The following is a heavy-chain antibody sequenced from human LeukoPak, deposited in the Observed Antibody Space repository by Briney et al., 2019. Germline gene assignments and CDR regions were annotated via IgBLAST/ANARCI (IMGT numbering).Heavy chain of an antibody. V-gene: IGHV1-8*03. Sequence: VASVKVSCKASGYTFTSYDINWVRQATGQGLEWMGWMNPNSGNTGYAQKFQGRVTITRNTSISTAYMELSSLRSEDTAVYYCARWCCSSTSCYFDYWGQGTLVTVPS. CDR1: GYTFTSYD. CDR2: MNPNSGNT. D-gene: IGHD2-2*01. CDR3: ARWCCSSTSCYFDY. J-gene: IGHJ4*02.